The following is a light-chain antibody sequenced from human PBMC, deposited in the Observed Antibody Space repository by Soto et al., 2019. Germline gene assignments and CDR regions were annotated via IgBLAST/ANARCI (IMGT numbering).Light chain of an antibody. CDR3: QQYNNWPPWT. Sequence: EIVLTQSPATLSLSPGERATLSCRASQSVSSCLAWYQQKPGQAPRLLIYDASNRATGIPARFSGSGSGTDFTLTVSSLQSEDFAVYYCQQYNNWPPWTFGQGTKVEIK. CDR2: DAS. J-gene: IGKJ1*01. V-gene: IGKV3-11*01. CDR1: QSVSSC.